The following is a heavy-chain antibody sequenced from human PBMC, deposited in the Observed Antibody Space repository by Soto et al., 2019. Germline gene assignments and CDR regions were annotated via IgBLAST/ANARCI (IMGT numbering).Heavy chain of an antibody. CDR3: ARDGSGSYASAAFDI. Sequence: ASVKVSCKASGYTFTSYGISWVRQAPGQRLEWMGWINAGNGNTKYSQKFQGRVTITRDTSASTAYMELSSLRSEDTAVYYCARDGSGSYASAAFDIWGQGTMVTVSS. CDR1: GYTFTSYG. J-gene: IGHJ3*02. V-gene: IGHV1-3*01. D-gene: IGHD3-10*01. CDR2: INAGNGNT.